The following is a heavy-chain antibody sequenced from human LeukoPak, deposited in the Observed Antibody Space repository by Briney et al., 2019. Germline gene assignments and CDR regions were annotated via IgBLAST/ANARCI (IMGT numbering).Heavy chain of an antibody. CDR1: GGSISSSSYY. CDR3: ARGDYYGSGSPGGFDP. V-gene: IGHV4-39*01. Sequence: PSETLSLTCTVSGGSISSSSYYWGWIRQPPGKGLEWIGSIYYSGSTYYNPSLKSRVTISVDTSKNQFSLKLSSVTAADTAVYYCARGDYYGSGSPGGFDPWGQGTLVTVSS. J-gene: IGHJ5*02. CDR2: IYYSGST. D-gene: IGHD3-10*01.